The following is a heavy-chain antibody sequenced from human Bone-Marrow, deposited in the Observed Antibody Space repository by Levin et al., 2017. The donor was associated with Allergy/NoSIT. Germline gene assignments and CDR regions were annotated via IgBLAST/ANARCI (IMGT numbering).Heavy chain of an antibody. Sequence: SETLSLTCSVSGGSISPYYWSWIRQPPGKGLEWIGYVFFSGSTTYNPSLQSRATFSVDTSKNQFSLTLTSVTAADPAVSYCARHYRGDYYFDYWYDGMDVWGQGTTVTVSS. CDR3: ARHYRGDYYFDYWYDGMDV. CDR2: VFFSGST. V-gene: IGHV4-59*08. J-gene: IGHJ6*02. CDR1: GGSISPYY. D-gene: IGHD3-10*01.